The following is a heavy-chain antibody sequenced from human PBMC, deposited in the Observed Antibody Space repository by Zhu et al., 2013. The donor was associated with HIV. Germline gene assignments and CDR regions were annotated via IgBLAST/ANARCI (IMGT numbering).Heavy chain of an antibody. CDR2: ISGDGFST. J-gene: IGHJ4*02. V-gene: IGHV3-23*04. D-gene: IGHD3-9*01. Sequence: VQLVESGGGVVRPGGSLRLSCAASGFTFDDYGMSWVRQAPGKGLEWVSAISGDGFSTYYAGSVKGRFTISRDNSKNTLFLQMNSLRAEDTALYYCANFDILAGPLDYWGQGTLVTVSS. CDR3: ANFDILAGPLDY. CDR1: GFTFDDYG.